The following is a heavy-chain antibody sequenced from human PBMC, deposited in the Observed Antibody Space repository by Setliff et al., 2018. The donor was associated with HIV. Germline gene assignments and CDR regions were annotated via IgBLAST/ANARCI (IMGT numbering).Heavy chain of an antibody. D-gene: IGHD3-22*01. J-gene: IGHJ3*02. CDR1: GGSINNGYHY. V-gene: IGHV4-39*01. CDR3: ARWITTPTKGAFDI. Sequence: SETLSLTCTVSGGSINNGYHYWVWIRQTPGKGPEWIGCIYYTGSAHYNPSLKSRVTISVDTSKNQFSMKLTSLTAADTTVYYCARWITTPTKGAFDIWGQGTAVTVSS. CDR2: IYYTGSA.